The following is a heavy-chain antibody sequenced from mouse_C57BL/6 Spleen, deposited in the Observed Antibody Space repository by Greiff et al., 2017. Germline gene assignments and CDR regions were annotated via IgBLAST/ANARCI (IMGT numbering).Heavy chain of an antibody. CDR2: IDPSDSET. CDR1: GYTFTSYW. CDR3: ARWGSSGLYYFDY. V-gene: IGHV1-52*01. Sequence: QVQLQQPGAELVRPGSSVKLSCKASGYTFTSYWMHWVKQRPIQGLEWIGNIDPSDSETHYNQKFKDKATLTVDKSSSTAYMQLSSLTSEDSAVYYCARWGSSGLYYFDYWGQGTTLTVAS. J-gene: IGHJ2*01. D-gene: IGHD3-2*02.